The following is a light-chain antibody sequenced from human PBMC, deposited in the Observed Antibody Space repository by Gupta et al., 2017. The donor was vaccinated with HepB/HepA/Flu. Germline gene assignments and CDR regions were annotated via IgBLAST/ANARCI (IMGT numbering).Light chain of an antibody. Sequence: QSALTQPASVSGSPGQSTNISCTGSNGDVGTYDLVSWYQQHPGKAPKLMIYAVTKRPPGISNRFSGSKSGNTASLTISGLQVADEAVYYCCSSVFGNTYGFGTGTTVTVL. CDR1: NGDVGTYDL. V-gene: IGLV2-23*02. CDR3: CSSVFGNTYG. J-gene: IGLJ1*01. CDR2: AVT.